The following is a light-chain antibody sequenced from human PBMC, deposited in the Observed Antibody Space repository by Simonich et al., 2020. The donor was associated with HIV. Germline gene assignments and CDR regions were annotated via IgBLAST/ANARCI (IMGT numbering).Light chain of an antibody. CDR1: QSVLSSSNNKNY. V-gene: IGKV4-1*01. CDR3: QQYFSTPYT. Sequence: DIVMTQSPDSLTVSRGERATINCKSSQSVLSSSNNKNYLTWYQQKPGQPPKLLMYWAATRESGVPDRFSGSGSGTDFTLTITSLQAEDVAVYFCQQYFSTPYTFGQGTKLEIK. J-gene: IGKJ2*01. CDR2: WAA.